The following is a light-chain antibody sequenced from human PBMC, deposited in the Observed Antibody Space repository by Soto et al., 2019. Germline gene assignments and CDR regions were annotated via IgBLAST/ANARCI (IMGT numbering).Light chain of an antibody. J-gene: IGKJ5*01. CDR2: QTS. Sequence: EIVLTQSPATLSSFPGDRVTLSCRASQYINTRLAWYQHRPGQAPRLLIYQTSIRATGIPARFSGSGSGTDFTLTISSLEPEDFAVYYCQQRGDWPPITFGQGTRLEIK. CDR1: QYINTR. V-gene: IGKV3-11*01. CDR3: QQRGDWPPIT.